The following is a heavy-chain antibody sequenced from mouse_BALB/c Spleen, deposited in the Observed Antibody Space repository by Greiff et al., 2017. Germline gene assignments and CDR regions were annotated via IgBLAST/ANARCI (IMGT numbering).Heavy chain of an antibody. CDR1: GYTFTDYW. J-gene: IGHJ3*01. CDR2: IDTSDSYT. Sequence: QVQLQQPGAELVMPGASVKMSCKASGYTFTDYWMHWVKQRPGQGLEWIGAIDTSDSYTSYNQKFKGKATLTVDESSSTAYMQLSSLTSEDSAVYYCAANLGTYWGQGTLVTVSA. V-gene: IGHV1-69*01. D-gene: IGHD1-1*02. CDR3: AANLGTY.